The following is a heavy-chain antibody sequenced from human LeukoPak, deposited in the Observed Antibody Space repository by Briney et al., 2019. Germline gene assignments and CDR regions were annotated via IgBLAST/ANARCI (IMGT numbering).Heavy chain of an antibody. J-gene: IGHJ4*02. CDR1: GYTFTSYY. CDR2: INPSGGST. CDR3: ARAPSPHSTGWYEMFDS. V-gene: IGHV1-46*01. Sequence: ASVKVSCKASGYTFTSYYMHWVRQAPGQGLEWMGIINPSGGSTSYAQKFQGRVTMTRDTSISTAYLEVTRLRSDDTAVYFCARAPSPHSTGWYEMFDSWGQGTLVTVSS. D-gene: IGHD6-19*01.